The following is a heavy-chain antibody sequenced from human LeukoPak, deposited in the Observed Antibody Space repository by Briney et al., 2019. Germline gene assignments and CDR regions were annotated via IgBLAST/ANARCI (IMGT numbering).Heavy chain of an antibody. D-gene: IGHD3-9*01. J-gene: IGHJ3*02. CDR2: FDTEDGET. CDR3: ATGRLRYFDWLFLGAFDI. V-gene: IGHV1-24*01. CDR1: GYTLTELS. Sequence: ASVKVSCKVSGYTLTELSMHWVRQAPGKGLEWMGGFDTEDGETIYAQKFQGRVTMTEDTSTDTAYMELSSLRSEDTAVYYCATGRLRYFDWLFLGAFDIWGQGTMVTVSS.